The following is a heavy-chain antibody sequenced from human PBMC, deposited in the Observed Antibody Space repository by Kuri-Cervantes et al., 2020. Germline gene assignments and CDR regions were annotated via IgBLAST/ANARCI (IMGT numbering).Heavy chain of an antibody. J-gene: IGHJ1*01. CDR3: AKIKGGVVIRNGYFQH. D-gene: IGHD3-22*01. CDR2: ISYDGSKK. Sequence: LSLTCAASGLTFSNYAMHWVRQAPGRGLEWVALISYDGSKKFYADSVKGRFTISRDNSKSTLYLQMNSLRAEDTAVYYCAKIKGGVVIRNGYFQHWGQGTLVTVSS. CDR1: GLTFSNYA. V-gene: IGHV3-30-3*02.